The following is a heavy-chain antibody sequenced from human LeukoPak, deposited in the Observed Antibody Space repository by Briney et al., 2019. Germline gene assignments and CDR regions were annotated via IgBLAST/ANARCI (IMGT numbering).Heavy chain of an antibody. Sequence: PGGSLRLSCAASGFTVSSNYMSWVRQAPGKGLEWVSVIYSGGSTYYADSVKGRFTISRDNSKNTLYLQMSTLRAEDTAVYYCAKLGAYYSMDVWGQGATVTVSS. V-gene: IGHV3-53*01. D-gene: IGHD3-16*01. CDR3: AKLGAYYSMDV. CDR2: IYSGGST. CDR1: GFTVSSNY. J-gene: IGHJ6*02.